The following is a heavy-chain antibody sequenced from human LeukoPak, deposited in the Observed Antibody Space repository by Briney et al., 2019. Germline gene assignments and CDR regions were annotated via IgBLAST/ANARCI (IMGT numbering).Heavy chain of an antibody. V-gene: IGHV4-4*07. CDR2: IYSSGSS. J-gene: IGHJ4*02. CDR1: GGSMSSYW. Sequence: PPETLSLTCTVSGGSMSSYWWSWIRQPAGKGLEWIGRIYSSGSSNYNFALESRVTISVDKLKNQFSLKLSSVTAADTAVYYCARDSADILTGFFEQWGQGTPVPVSS. CDR3: ARDSADILTGFFEQ. D-gene: IGHD3-9*01.